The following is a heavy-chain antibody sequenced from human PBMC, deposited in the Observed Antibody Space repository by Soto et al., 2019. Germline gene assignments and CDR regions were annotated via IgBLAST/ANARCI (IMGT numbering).Heavy chain of an antibody. D-gene: IGHD2-15*01. Sequence: QVQLVQSGAEVKKPGASVKVSCKASGYTFTGYYIHWVRQAPGQGLEWMGWINSNSGGTNYAQQYKGSGTIAKNPSICTVYMELSRLRSDHTAVYYCARGIVVVADSHMDLWGQGTTITVS. CDR3: ARGIVVVADSHMDL. V-gene: IGHV1-2*02. CDR1: GYTFTGYY. J-gene: IGHJ6*02. CDR2: INSNSGGT.